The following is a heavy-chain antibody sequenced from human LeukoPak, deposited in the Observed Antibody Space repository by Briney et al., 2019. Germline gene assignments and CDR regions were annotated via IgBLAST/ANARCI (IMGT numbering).Heavy chain of an antibody. J-gene: IGHJ5*02. CDR1: GGSINITSYY. D-gene: IGHD2-2*01. V-gene: IGHV4-39*01. CDR3: ARRSAGGYCTITSCPNWFDP. CDR2: IYYRGTT. Sequence: SETLSLTCTVSGGSINITSYYWGWIRQPPGNGLKWIGSIYYRGTTHYNPSLKSRVTISVDTSNNQLSLKLSSVTAADPAMYCCARRSAGGYCTITSCPNWFDPWGQGTLVIVSS.